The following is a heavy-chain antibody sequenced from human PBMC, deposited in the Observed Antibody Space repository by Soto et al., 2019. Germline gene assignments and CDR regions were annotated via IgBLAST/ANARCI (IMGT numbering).Heavy chain of an antibody. V-gene: IGHV3-23*01. CDR1: GFTFSNYA. J-gene: IGHJ4*02. D-gene: IGHD6-13*01. CDR3: AKCPGTYPQNFDY. Sequence: PGGSLRLSCAASGFTFSNYAMTWVRQGPGKGLEWVSGISGSGGRTYYADSVKGRFTISRDNSKSTLYLQMNSLRAEDTAVYYCAKCPGTYPQNFDYWGQGTLVTVSS. CDR2: ISGSGGRT.